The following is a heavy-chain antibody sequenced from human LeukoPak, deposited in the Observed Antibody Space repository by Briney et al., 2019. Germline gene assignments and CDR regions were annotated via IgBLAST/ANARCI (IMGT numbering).Heavy chain of an antibody. CDR1: GGSFSGYY. V-gene: IGHV4-34*01. CDR2: INHSGST. J-gene: IGHJ6*02. CDR3: ARRMVYAIRLGMDV. Sequence: PSETLSLTCAVYGGSFSGYYWSWIRQPPGKGLGWIGEINHSGSTNYNPSLKSRVTISVDTSKNQFSLKLSSVTAADTAVYYCARRMVYAIRLGMDVWGQGTTVTVSS. D-gene: IGHD2-8*01.